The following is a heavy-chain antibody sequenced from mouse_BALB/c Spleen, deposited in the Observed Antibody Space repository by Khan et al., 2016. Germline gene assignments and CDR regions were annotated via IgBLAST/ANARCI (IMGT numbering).Heavy chain of an antibody. CDR2: ISNGGGST. Sequence: EVELVESGGGLVQPGGSLKLSCAASGFTFSSYTMSWVRQTPEKRLEWVAYISNGGGSTYYPDTVKGRFTISRDNAKNTLYLQMSSLKAEDTAMYYCARPTGIYAMDYWGQGSSVTVSS. D-gene: IGHD4-1*02. CDR1: GFTFSSYT. J-gene: IGHJ4*01. CDR3: ARPTGIYAMDY. V-gene: IGHV5-12-2*01.